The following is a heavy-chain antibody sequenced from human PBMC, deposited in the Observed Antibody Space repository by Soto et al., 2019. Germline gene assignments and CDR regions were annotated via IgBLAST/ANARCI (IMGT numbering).Heavy chain of an antibody. CDR2: IRSKANSYAT. CDR1: GFTFSGSA. CDR3: TRPLSVAGTHYYYGMDV. Sequence: GGSLRLSCAGSGFTFSGSAMHWVRQASGKGLKWVGRIRSKANSYATAYAASVKGRFTISRDDSKNTAYLQMNSLKTEDTAVYYCTRPLSVAGTHYYYGMDVWGQGTTVTVSS. J-gene: IGHJ6*02. D-gene: IGHD6-19*01. V-gene: IGHV3-73*01.